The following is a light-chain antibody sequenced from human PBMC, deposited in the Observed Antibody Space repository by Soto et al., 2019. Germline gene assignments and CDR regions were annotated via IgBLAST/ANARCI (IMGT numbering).Light chain of an antibody. CDR1: QSVSSNY. CDR2: GAS. V-gene: IGKV3-20*01. Sequence: EIVLTQSPGTLSLSPGDRATLSCRASQSVSSNYLAWYQQKPGQAPRPLIYGASSRATGIPDRFSGSGAGTDFTLTISRLEAEDVAVYYCQQYGSSPWTFGQGTKVEIK. CDR3: QQYGSSPWT. J-gene: IGKJ1*01.